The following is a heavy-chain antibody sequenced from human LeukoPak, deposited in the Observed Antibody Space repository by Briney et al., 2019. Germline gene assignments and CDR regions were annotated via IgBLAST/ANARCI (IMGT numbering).Heavy chain of an antibody. CDR2: ISYDGSNK. V-gene: IGHV3-30-3*01. Sequence: PGGSLRLSCAASGFTFSSYAMHWVRQAPGKGLEWVAVISYDGSNKYYADSVKGRFTISRDNSKNTLYLQMNSLRAEDTAVYYCARDQVRGTYYDFWSGYYFDYWGQGTLVTVSS. D-gene: IGHD3-3*01. CDR3: ARDQVRGTYYDFWSGYYFDY. CDR1: GFTFSSYA. J-gene: IGHJ4*02.